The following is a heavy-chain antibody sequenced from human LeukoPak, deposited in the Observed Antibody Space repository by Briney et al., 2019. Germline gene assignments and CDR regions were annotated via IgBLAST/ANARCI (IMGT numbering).Heavy chain of an antibody. J-gene: IGHJ4*01. D-gene: IGHD6-6*01. V-gene: IGHV3-21*06. Sequence: PGGSLRLSCVASGFSFSTYSMNWVRQAPGKGLEWVSSVTGSGTTKYYADSVEGRFVISRDNAKNSLYLQMNSLRAEDTAVYFCARERQLVTDYWGPGTLVTVSS. CDR1: GFSFSTYS. CDR3: ARERQLVTDY. CDR2: VTGSGTTK.